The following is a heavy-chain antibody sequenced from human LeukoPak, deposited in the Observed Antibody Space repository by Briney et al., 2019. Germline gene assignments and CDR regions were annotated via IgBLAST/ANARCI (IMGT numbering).Heavy chain of an antibody. D-gene: IGHD1-7*01. V-gene: IGHV1-69*13. J-gene: IGHJ6*03. CDR2: IIPIFGTA. CDR3: ARVPPPPGTAADYYYYMDV. Sequence: SVKVSCKASGGTFSSYAISWVRQAPGQGLEWMGGIIPIFGTANYAQKFQGRVTITADESTSTAYMELSSLRSEDTAVYYCARVPPPPGTAADYYYYMDVWSKGTTVTVSS. CDR1: GGTFSSYA.